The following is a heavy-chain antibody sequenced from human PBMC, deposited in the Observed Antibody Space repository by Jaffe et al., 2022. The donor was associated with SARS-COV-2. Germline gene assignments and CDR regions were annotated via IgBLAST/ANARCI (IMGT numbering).Heavy chain of an antibody. J-gene: IGHJ5*02. D-gene: IGHD3-22*01. CDR1: GYGFSSYW. CDR3: VRLPQVVNGEKFHDL. V-gene: IGHV5-51*01. Sequence: EVQLEQSGGELRKPGESLKIFCKGSGYGFSSYWLGWVRQMPGKGLEWMGVIFPFDSETMYSPAFEGQVTISVDRSISTAYLQWSSLEASDSAMYYCVRLPQVVNGEKFHDLWGQGTLVTVSS. CDR2: IFPFDSET.